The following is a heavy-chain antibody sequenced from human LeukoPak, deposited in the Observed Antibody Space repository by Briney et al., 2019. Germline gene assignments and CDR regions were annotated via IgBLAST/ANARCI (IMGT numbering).Heavy chain of an antibody. CDR3: AKTHYGYSGYDWGAGFDY. CDR2: IRYDGSNK. J-gene: IGHJ4*02. V-gene: IGHV3-30*02. Sequence: GGSLRLSCAASGFTFSSYAMSWVRQAPGKGLEWVAFIRYDGSNKYYADSVKGRFTISRDNSKNTLYLQMNSLRAEDTAVYYCAKTHYGYSGYDWGAGFDYWGQGTLVTVSS. D-gene: IGHD5-12*01. CDR1: GFTFSSYA.